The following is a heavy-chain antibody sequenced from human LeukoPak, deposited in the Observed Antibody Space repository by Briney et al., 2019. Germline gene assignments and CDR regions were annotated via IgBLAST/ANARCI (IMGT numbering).Heavy chain of an antibody. D-gene: IGHD3-22*01. CDR1: GGSISDYS. V-gene: IGHV4-59*08. CDR2: IYYSGST. CDR3: ARHAIDSSGYYLHYFDY. Sequence: SETLSLTCTVSGGSISDYSWSWIRQPPGKGLEWFGYIYYSGSTKYNPSLKSRVTMSVDTSKNQFSLKLSSVTAADTAVYYCARHAIDSSGYYLHYFDYWGQGTLVTVSS. J-gene: IGHJ4*02.